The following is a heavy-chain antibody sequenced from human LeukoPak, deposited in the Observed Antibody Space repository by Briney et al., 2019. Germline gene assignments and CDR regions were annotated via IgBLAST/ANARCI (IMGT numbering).Heavy chain of an antibody. CDR2: INPNSGGT. CDR1: GYTFTGYY. V-gene: IGHV1-2*06. CDR3: ATDGEVTHGDY. Sequence: ASVKVSCKASGYTFTGYYMHWVRQAPGQGLEWMGRINPNSGGTSYAQKFQGRVTMTRDTSISTAYMELSRLRSDDTAVYYCATDGEVTHGDYWGQGTLVTVSS. J-gene: IGHJ4*02. D-gene: IGHD2-21*02.